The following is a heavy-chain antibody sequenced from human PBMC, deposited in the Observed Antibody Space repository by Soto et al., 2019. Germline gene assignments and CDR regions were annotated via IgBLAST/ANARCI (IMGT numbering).Heavy chain of an antibody. V-gene: IGHV3-33*01. CDR2: IWPDGTNK. J-gene: IGHJ5*01. CDR1: GFAFRSYG. D-gene: IGHD2-15*01. Sequence: QVKLEESGGGVVQTGRSRRLSCVVSGFAFRSYGMHWVRQAPGKGPEWVASIWPDGTNKFYADSVNGRFTISRDNSRNTLNLQMNSLRVEDTAVYYFARGRIVVAPFDSWGRGTLVTVSS. CDR3: ARGRIVVAPFDS.